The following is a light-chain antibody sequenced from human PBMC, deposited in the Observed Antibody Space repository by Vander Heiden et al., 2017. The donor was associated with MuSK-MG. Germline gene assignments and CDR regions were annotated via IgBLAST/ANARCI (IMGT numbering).Light chain of an antibody. CDR2: QDR. CDR3: QAWDSSTAVV. V-gene: IGLV3-1*01. CDR1: KLGQNF. Sequence: SYELTQPPSVSVSPGQTASITCSGDKLGQNFAFWYQQKPGQSPVLVIYQDRKRPSGISERFSGSSSGNTVTLTIRGTQGVDEADYYCQAWDSSTAVVFGGGTKLTVL. J-gene: IGLJ2*01.